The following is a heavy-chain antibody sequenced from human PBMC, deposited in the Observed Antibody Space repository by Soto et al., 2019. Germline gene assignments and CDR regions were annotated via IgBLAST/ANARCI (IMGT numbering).Heavy chain of an antibody. V-gene: IGHV1-69*02. CDR3: ARGPKGLAADGTIDY. CDR1: GGTFSSYT. CDR2: IIPIFGIA. J-gene: IGHJ4*02. D-gene: IGHD6-13*01. Sequence: QVQLVQSGAEVKKPGSSVKVSCKASGGTFSSYTISWVRQAPGQGLEWMGRIIPIFGIASYAQKFQGRLMITADQSTSTVHMELGSLRSEDTAVYYCARGPKGLAADGTIDYWGQGSLVTVSS.